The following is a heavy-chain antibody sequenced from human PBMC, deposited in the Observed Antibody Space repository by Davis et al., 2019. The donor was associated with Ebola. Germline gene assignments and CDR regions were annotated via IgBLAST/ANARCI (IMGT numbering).Heavy chain of an antibody. J-gene: IGHJ5*02. CDR1: GGSISPYY. Sequence: PSETLSLTCTVSGGSISPYYWNWIRQPPGKGLEWIGYIYYNGSTNYNLSLKSRLTISVDTSKNQFSLKLSSVTAADTAVYYCARRVEMTIGGIYNWLDPWGQGTLVTVSS. CDR3: ARRVEMTIGGIYNWLDP. CDR2: IYYNGST. V-gene: IGHV4-59*08. D-gene: IGHD4/OR15-4a*01.